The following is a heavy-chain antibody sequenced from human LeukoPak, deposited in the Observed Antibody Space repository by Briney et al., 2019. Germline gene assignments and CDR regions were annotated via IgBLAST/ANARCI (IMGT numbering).Heavy chain of an antibody. CDR2: IYYSGST. Sequence: SQTLSLTCTVSGGSISSGDYYWSWIRQPPGKGLEWIGYIYYSGSTYYNPSLKSRGTISVDTSKNQFSLKQSSVTAADTAVYYCARAECGGDCYLDYWGQGTLVTVSS. V-gene: IGHV4-30-4*01. D-gene: IGHD2-21*02. CDR1: GGSISSGDYY. J-gene: IGHJ4*02. CDR3: ARAECGGDCYLDY.